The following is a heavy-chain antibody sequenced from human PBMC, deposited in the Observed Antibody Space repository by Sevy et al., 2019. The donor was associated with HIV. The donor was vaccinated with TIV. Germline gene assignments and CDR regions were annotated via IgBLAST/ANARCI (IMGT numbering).Heavy chain of an antibody. D-gene: IGHD5-12*01. Sequence: GGSLRLSCAASGFIFSSYGMHWVRQAPGKGLEWVAIISYDGGTKYYAESLMGRFTISRDNSKNTLYLEMNSLRAEDPAVYYCAKDLSNGYDFHTSFDYWGQGTLVTVSS. CDR1: GFIFSSYG. CDR2: ISYDGGTK. J-gene: IGHJ4*02. V-gene: IGHV3-30*18. CDR3: AKDLSNGYDFHTSFDY.